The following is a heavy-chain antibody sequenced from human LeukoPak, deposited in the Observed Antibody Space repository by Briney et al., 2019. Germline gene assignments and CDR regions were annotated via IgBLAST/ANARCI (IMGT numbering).Heavy chain of an antibody. Sequence: SETLSLTCAVYGGSFSGYYWSWIRQPPGKGLEWIGEINHSGSTNYNPSLKSRVTISVDTSKNQFSLKLSSVTAADTAVYYCARGHLYYWGQGTLVTVPS. CDR2: INHSGST. V-gene: IGHV4-34*01. D-gene: IGHD3-3*02. CDR3: ARGHLYY. J-gene: IGHJ4*02. CDR1: GGSFSGYY.